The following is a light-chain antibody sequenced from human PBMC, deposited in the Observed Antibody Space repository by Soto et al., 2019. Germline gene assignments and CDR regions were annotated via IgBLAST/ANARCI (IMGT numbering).Light chain of an antibody. V-gene: IGKV3-15*01. Sequence: EIVMTQSPATLSVSPGERATLSCRASQSVSSNLAWYQQKPGQAPSFLIYGASTRATGIPTRFSGSGSGTEFTLSISSLQSEDFAVYYCQHYNNWPPYTFGQGTKLEIK. CDR2: GAS. CDR1: QSVSSN. CDR3: QHYNNWPPYT. J-gene: IGKJ2*01.